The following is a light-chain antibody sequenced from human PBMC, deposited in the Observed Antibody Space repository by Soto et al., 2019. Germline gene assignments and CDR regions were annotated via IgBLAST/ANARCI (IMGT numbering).Light chain of an antibody. CDR1: SSDIGGYNY. V-gene: IGLV2-14*03. J-gene: IGLJ2*01. Sequence: QSALTQPASVSGSPGQSITISCTGTSSDIGGYNYVSWYQQHPGKASKLIIFDVTYRPSGVSNRFSGSKSGNTASLTISGLQAEDEADYYCTSYTATSTLEVFGGGTKLTVL. CDR3: TSYTATSTLEV. CDR2: DVT.